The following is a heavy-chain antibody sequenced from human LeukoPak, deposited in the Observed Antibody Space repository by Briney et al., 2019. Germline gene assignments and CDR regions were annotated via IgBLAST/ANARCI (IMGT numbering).Heavy chain of an antibody. Sequence: GGSLRLSCAVSGFTFSSNGMHWVRQAPGKGLEWVAVIRYDGSDKYYADSVKGRFTISRDNSKNTLYLQMNNLRAEDTAVYYCANQRRDSNSSPFRFHFDYWGQGTLVTVSS. CDR1: GFTFSSNG. J-gene: IGHJ4*02. D-gene: IGHD6-6*01. CDR3: ANQRRDSNSSPFRFHFDY. V-gene: IGHV3-30*02. CDR2: IRYDGSDK.